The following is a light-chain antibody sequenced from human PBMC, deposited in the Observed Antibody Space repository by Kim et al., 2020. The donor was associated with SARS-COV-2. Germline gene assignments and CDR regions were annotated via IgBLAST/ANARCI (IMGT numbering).Light chain of an antibody. V-gene: IGLV3-9*01. CDR3: QVWDSGVV. J-gene: IGLJ2*01. CDR1: NIERRS. CDR2: RDR. Sequence: SYELTQPLSVSVALGQTARIPCGGNNIERRSVHWYLQKPGQAPVLVIFRDRSRPSGIPERFSGSTSGNTATLTISGVQAGDDGDYYCQVWDSGVVFGGGTHLTVL.